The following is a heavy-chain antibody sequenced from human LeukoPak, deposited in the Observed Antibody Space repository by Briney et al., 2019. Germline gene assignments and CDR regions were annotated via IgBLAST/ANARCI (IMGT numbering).Heavy chain of an antibody. D-gene: IGHD3-22*01. J-gene: IGHJ3*02. CDR3: ARGSGYYDSSGYYPDAFDI. CDR1: GGSFSGYY. Sequence: PSETLSLTCAVYGGSFSGYYWSWIRQPPGKGLEWIGEINHSGSTNYNPSLKSRVTISVDTSKNQFSLKLSSVTAADTAVYYCARGSGYYDSSGYYPDAFDIWGQGTMVTVSS. V-gene: IGHV4-34*01. CDR2: INHSGST.